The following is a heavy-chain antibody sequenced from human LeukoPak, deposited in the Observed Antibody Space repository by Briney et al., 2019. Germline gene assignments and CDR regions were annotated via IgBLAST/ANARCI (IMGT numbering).Heavy chain of an antibody. CDR2: ISGGST. V-gene: IGHV3-38-3*01. J-gene: IGHJ4*02. Sequence: GGSLRLSCAASGFTVSSNEMSWVRQAPGKGLEWVSSISGGSTYYADSRKGRFTISRDNSKNTLHLQMNGLRAEDTAVYYCARDPTQWLRYGYFDYWGQGTLVTVSS. D-gene: IGHD5-12*01. CDR3: ARDPTQWLRYGYFDY. CDR1: GFTVSSNE.